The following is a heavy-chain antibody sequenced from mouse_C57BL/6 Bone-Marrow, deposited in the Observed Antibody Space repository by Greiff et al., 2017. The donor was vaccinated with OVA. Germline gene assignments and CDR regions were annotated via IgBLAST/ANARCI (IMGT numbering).Heavy chain of an antibody. CDR1: GFNIKNTY. CDR2: IDPENGNT. Sequence: VQLQQSVAELVRPGASVKLSCTASGFNIKNTYMNWVKQRPEQGLEWIGRIDPENGNTKYAPKYQSKATNTTDTTSNTTYLQLSSLTSADAAISCCARGWLLRGWYFDVWGTGTTVTVSS. CDR3: ARGWLLRGWYFDV. J-gene: IGHJ1*03. V-gene: IGHV14-3*01. D-gene: IGHD2-3*01.